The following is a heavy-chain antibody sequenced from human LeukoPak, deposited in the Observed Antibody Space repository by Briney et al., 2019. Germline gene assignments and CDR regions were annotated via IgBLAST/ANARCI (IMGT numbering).Heavy chain of an antibody. CDR1: GGSIGSGYY. J-gene: IGHJ4*02. D-gene: IGHD2-21*02. CDR3: TRDIGDFVSDF. Sequence: KPSETLSLTCTVSGGSIGSGYYWAWIRQPPGKRLEWIGSIHYGGTTHYNPSLQSRVTISADTSKNQFALDLRSVTAADTAVYYCTRDIGDFVSDFWGQGTLVTVSS. V-gene: IGHV4-39*02. CDR2: IHYGGTT.